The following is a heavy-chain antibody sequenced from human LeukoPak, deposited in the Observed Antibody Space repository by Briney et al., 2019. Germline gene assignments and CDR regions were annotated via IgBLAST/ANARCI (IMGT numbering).Heavy chain of an antibody. CDR3: AKDGGWLQSSHRYYFDY. CDR2: ISYDGSNK. J-gene: IGHJ4*02. CDR1: GFTFSSYG. Sequence: GGSLRPSCAASGFTFSSYGMHWVRQAPGKGLEWVAVISYDGSNKYYADSVKGRFTISRDNSKNTLYLQMNSLRAEDTAVYYCAKDGGWLQSSHRYYFDYWGQGTLVTVSS. V-gene: IGHV3-30*18. D-gene: IGHD5-24*01.